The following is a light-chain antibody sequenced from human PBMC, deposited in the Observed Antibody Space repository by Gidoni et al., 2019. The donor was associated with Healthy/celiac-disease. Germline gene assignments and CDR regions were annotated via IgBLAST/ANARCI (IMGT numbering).Light chain of an antibody. CDR2: DAS. V-gene: IGKV1-33*01. Sequence: IHMTQSPSSLSASVGDRVTITCQSSQDVSNYLNWYQQKPGKAPKLLIYDASNLEKGVPSRFSGSGSGTDFTVTISSLQPEDIATYYCQQYDNLLLTFGGGTKVEIK. J-gene: IGKJ4*01. CDR3: QQYDNLLLT. CDR1: QDVSNY.